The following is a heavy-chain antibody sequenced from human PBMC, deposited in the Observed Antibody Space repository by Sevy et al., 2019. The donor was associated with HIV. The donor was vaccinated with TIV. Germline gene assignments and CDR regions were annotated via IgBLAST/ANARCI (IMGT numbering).Heavy chain of an antibody. CDR2: IYYNGHI. CDR1: GGSITSLY. CDR3: AGENAWGRGYS. V-gene: IGHV4-59*08. D-gene: IGHD1-26*01. Sequence: ETLSLTCTVSGGSITSLYWNWIRQPPGKGLEWIANIYYNGHINYNPSLKCRVTLSLDTSKNQFSLRLSSVTAADTAMYYCAGENAWGRGYSWGQGTLVTVSS. J-gene: IGHJ4*02.